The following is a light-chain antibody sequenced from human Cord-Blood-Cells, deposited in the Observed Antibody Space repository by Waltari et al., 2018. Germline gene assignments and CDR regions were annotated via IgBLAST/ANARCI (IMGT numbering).Light chain of an antibody. CDR2: EVS. Sequence: QPALPQPASVSGPPGQPITISSTGPSSDVGGYNYLSWYQQHPGKAPKLMIYEVSKRPSGVSNRFSGSKSGNTASLTISGLQAEDEADYYCSSYTSSSTLVFGGGTKLTVL. J-gene: IGLJ2*01. CDR1: SSDVGGYNY. CDR3: SSYTSSSTLV. V-gene: IGLV2-14*01.